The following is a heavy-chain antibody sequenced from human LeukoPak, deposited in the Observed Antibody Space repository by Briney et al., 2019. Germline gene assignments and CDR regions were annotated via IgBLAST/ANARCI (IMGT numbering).Heavy chain of an antibody. J-gene: IGHJ4*02. CDR3: AKARTMVRGVIDY. V-gene: IGHV3-30*18. D-gene: IGHD3-10*01. Sequence: EGSLRLSCAASGFTFSSYGMHWVRQAPGKGLEWVAVISYDGSNKYYADSVKGRFTISRDNSKNTLYLQMNSLRAEDTAVYYCAKARTMVRGVIDYWGQGTLVTVSS. CDR1: GFTFSSYG. CDR2: ISYDGSNK.